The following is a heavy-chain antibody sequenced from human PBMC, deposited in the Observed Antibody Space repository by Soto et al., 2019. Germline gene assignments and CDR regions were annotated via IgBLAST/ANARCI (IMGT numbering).Heavy chain of an antibody. V-gene: IGHV1-69*06. Sequence: SVKVSCKASGGTFSSYAISWVRQAPGQGLEWMGGIIPIFGTANYAQKFQGRVTITADKSTSTAYMELSSLRSEDTAVYYCARARLAVAGTSLLDYWGQGTLVTV. CDR2: IIPIFGTA. CDR1: GGTFSSYA. J-gene: IGHJ4*02. D-gene: IGHD6-19*01. CDR3: ARARLAVAGTSLLDY.